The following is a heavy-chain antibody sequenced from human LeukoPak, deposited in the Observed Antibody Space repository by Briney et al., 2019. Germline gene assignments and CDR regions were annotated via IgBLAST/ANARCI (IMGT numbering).Heavy chain of an antibody. J-gene: IGHJ6*03. CDR3: ARHGGSSADYYYYYYMDV. CDR2: IYTSGST. CDR1: GGSISSYY. D-gene: IGHD3-16*01. V-gene: IGHV4-4*09. Sequence: SETLSLTCTVSGGSISSYYWSWIRQPPGKGLEWIGYIYTSGSTNYNPSLKSRVTISVDTSKNQFTLKLSSVTAADTAVYYCARHGGSSADYYYYYYMDVWGKGTTVTVSS.